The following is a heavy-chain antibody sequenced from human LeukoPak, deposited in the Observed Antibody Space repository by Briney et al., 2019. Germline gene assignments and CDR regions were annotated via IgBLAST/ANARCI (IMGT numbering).Heavy chain of an antibody. CDR1: GYTFTGYY. CDR3: ARGLPLDY. J-gene: IGHJ4*02. Sequence: ASVKVSCKASGYTFTGYYMHWVRQAPGQGLEWMGWINPNSGGTNYAQKFQGRVTITRNTSISTAYMELSSLRSEDTAVYYCARGLPLDYWGQGTLVTVSS. CDR2: INPNSGGT. V-gene: IGHV1-2*02.